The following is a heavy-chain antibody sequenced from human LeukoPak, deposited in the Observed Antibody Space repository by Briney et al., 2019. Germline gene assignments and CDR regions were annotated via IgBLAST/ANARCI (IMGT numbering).Heavy chain of an antibody. CDR3: AKVPLYITMVRFYYYGMDV. D-gene: IGHD3-10*01. V-gene: IGHV3-23*01. CDR2: ISGSGGST. CDR1: GFTFSSYA. J-gene: IGHJ6*04. Sequence: GGSLRLSCAASGFTFSSYAMSWVRQAPGKGLEWVSAISGSGGSTYYADSVKGRFTISGDNSKNTLYLQMNSLRAEDTAVYYFAKVPLYITMVRFYYYGMDVGAKGPRVTVSS.